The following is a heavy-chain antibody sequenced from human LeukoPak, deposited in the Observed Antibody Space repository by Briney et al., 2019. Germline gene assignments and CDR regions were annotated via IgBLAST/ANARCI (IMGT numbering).Heavy chain of an antibody. V-gene: IGHV3-23*01. J-gene: IGHJ5*02. D-gene: IGHD1-14*01. Sequence: GGSLRLSCAASGFIFSNSALSWARLPPGRGLEWVAGIGGSNVPRTWYADSMKGRFTISRDDSKSTLYLQMTSLRAEDTALYYCVKFAPGFLSADWFDPWGQGTRVTVSS. CDR2: IGGSNVPRT. CDR3: VKFAPGFLSADWFDP. CDR1: GFIFSNSA.